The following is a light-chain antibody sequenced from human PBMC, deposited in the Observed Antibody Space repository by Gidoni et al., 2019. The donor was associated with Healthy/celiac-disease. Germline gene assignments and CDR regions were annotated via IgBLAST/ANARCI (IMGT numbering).Light chain of an antibody. CDR1: QSVLYSSNNKNY. J-gene: IGKJ2*01. V-gene: IGKV4-1*01. CDR3: QQYYSTPGYT. CDR2: CAS. Sequence: DIVMTQAPDSLAVSLGERATINCKSSQSVLYSSNNKNYLAWYQQKPGQPPKLLIYCASTRESGVPDRFIGSGSGTDFTLTISRLQAEDVAVYYCQQYYSTPGYTCGQGTKLEIK.